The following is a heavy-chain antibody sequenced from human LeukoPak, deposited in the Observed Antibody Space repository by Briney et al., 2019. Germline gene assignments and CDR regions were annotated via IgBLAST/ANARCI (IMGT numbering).Heavy chain of an antibody. V-gene: IGHV3-30-3*01. Sequence: GGSLRLSCAASGFTFSSYAMHWVRQAPGKGLEWVAVISYDGSNKYYADSVKGRFTISRDNSKNTLYLQMNSLRAEDTAVYYCARDHDSKGLDYWGQGTLVTVSS. CDR3: ARDHDSKGLDY. D-gene: IGHD3-22*01. J-gene: IGHJ4*02. CDR2: ISYDGSNK. CDR1: GFTFSSYA.